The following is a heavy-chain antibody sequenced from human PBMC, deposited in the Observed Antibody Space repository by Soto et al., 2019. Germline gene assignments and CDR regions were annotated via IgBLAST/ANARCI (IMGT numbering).Heavy chain of an antibody. CDR3: AKDQGSSWYEIDY. J-gene: IGHJ4*02. CDR1: GFTFSNYA. D-gene: IGHD6-13*01. V-gene: IGHV3-23*01. CDR2: ISGSGGST. Sequence: PGGSLRLSSAPSGFTFSNYAVIGVRQAPGKGLEWVSTISGSGGSTYYADSVKGRFTISRDNSKNTLYLQMNSLRAEDTAVYYCAKDQGSSWYEIDYWGQGT.